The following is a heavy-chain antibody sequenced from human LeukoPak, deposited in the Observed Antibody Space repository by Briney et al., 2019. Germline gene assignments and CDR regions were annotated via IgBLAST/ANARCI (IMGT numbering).Heavy chain of an antibody. Sequence: KVSCKASGYTFTTYYMHWVRQAPGQGLEWMGMIYPGDSDIRYSPSFQGQVTISADKSINTAYLQWSSLKASDTAIYYCARLYDSNGNWGQGTLVTVSS. CDR2: IYPGDSDI. D-gene: IGHD3-22*01. CDR3: ARLYDSNGN. CDR1: GYTFTTYY. V-gene: IGHV5-51*01. J-gene: IGHJ4*02.